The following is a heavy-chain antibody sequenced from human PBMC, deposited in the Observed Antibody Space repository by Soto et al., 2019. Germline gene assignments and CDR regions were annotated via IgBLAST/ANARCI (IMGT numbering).Heavy chain of an antibody. Sequence: SETLSLTCTVSGGSISSSSYYWGWIRQPPGKGLEWIGSIYYSGSTYYNPSLKSRVTISVDTSKNQFSLKLSSVTAADTAVYYCARQNYDFWSGYPDPPERFDYWGQGTLVTVSS. CDR3: ARQNYDFWSGYPDPPERFDY. D-gene: IGHD3-3*01. V-gene: IGHV4-39*01. CDR2: IYYSGST. CDR1: GGSISSSSYY. J-gene: IGHJ4*02.